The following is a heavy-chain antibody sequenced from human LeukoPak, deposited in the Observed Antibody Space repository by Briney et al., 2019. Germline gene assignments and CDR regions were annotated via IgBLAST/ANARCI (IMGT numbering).Heavy chain of an antibody. CDR1: GFTFSSYW. D-gene: IGHD5-24*01. Sequence: PGGTLRLSCAASGFTFSSYWMHWVRHAPGKGLVWVSRMKGDGSISYADSVKGRFTISRDNAKNTLYLQMNSLSGEDTAVYYCARARDGHNYLYCDYWGQGSLVSVSS. CDR2: MKGDGSI. CDR3: ARARDGHNYLYCDY. J-gene: IGHJ4*02. V-gene: IGHV3-74*01.